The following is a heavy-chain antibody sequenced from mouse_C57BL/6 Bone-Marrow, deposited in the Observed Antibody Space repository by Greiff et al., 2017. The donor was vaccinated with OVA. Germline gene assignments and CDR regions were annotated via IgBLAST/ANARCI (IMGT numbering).Heavy chain of an antibody. CDR2: INPSNGGT. Sequence: QVHVKQPGTELVKPGASVKLSCKASGYTFTSYWMHWVKQRPGQGLEWIGNINPSNGGTNYNEKFKSKATLTVDKSSSTAYMQLSSLTSEDSAVYYCARDYSNSPWYFDVWGTGTTVTVSS. D-gene: IGHD2-5*01. V-gene: IGHV1-53*01. CDR1: GYTFTSYW. J-gene: IGHJ1*03. CDR3: ARDYSNSPWYFDV.